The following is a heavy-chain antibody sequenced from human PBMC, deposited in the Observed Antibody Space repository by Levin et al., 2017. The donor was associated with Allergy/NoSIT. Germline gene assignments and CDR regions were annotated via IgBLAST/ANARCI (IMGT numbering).Heavy chain of an antibody. D-gene: IGHD3-10*01. J-gene: IGHJ4*02. V-gene: IGHV3-33*01. Sequence: GLEWVAVIWYDGTNKYYADSVKGRFTISRDNSKSTVYLQMNSLRAEDTAVYYCARTHYYGSGTYYDIGYWGQGTLVTVSS. CDR3: ARTHYYGSGTYYDIGY. CDR2: IWYDGTNK.